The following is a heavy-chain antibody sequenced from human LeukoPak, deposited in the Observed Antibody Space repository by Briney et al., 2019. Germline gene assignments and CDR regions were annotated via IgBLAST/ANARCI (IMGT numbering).Heavy chain of an antibody. CDR1: GYTFTSYG. CDR2: ISTYNGNT. V-gene: IGHV1-18*01. D-gene: IGHD5-12*01. J-gene: IGHJ3*02. Sequence: ASVKVSCKASGYTFTSYGISWVRQAPGQGLEWMGWISTYNGNTNYAQKLQGRVTMTTDTSTSTAYMELRSLRAEDTAVYYCARHLATRVLDAFDIWGQGTMVTVSS. CDR3: ARHLATRVLDAFDI.